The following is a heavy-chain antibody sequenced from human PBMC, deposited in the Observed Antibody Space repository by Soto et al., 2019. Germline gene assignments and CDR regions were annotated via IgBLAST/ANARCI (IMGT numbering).Heavy chain of an antibody. V-gene: IGHV3-23*01. CDR2: ISGSGGST. J-gene: IGHJ4*02. Sequence: GVLRLSFAASGFTCSSYAMSWVRQAPGKGLEWVSAISGSGGSTYYADSVKGRFTISRDNSKNTLYLQMNSLRAEDTAVYYCAKNSRSYYDSSGYYSGYWGQGTLVTVSS. CDR1: GFTCSSYA. D-gene: IGHD3-22*01. CDR3: AKNSRSYYDSSGYYSGY.